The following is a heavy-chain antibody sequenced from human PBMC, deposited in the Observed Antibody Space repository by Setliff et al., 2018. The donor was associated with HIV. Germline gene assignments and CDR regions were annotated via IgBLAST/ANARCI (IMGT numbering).Heavy chain of an antibody. J-gene: IGHJ4*02. CDR3: ARDTGKSSGLDH. Sequence: SETLSLTCTVSGGSISNYYWSWIRQPPGKGLEWIGNIYYSGSTKYNPSLKSRVTISVVTSKNQFSLKVSSVTAADTAVYYCARDTGKSSGLDHWGQGTLVTVSS. CDR1: GGSISNYY. V-gene: IGHV4-59*01. CDR2: IYYSGST. D-gene: IGHD3-22*01.